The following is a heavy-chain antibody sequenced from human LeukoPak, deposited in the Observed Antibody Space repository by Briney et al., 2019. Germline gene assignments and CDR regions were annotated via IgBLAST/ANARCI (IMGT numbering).Heavy chain of an antibody. CDR2: IYTSGST. J-gene: IGHJ6*03. CDR3: ARDNWNDVNRYYYYYYYMDV. V-gene: IGHV4-4*07. CDR1: GGSISSYY. Sequence: SETLSLTCTVSGGSISSYYWRWIRQPAGKGLEWIGRIYTSGSTNYNPSLKSRVTMSVDTSKNQFSLKLSSVTAADTAVYYCARDNWNDVNRYYYYYYYMDVWGKGTTVTVSS. D-gene: IGHD1-20*01.